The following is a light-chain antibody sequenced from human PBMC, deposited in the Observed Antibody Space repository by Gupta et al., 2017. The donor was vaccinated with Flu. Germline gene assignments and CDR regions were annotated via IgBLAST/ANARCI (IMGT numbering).Light chain of an antibody. CDR3: QSADSSGTYWV. CDR2: KDS. CDR1: AFPNKY. J-gene: IGLJ3*02. V-gene: IGLV3-25*02. Sequence: SYELTQPPSVSVSPGQTASITCSGDAFPNKYAYWYQQKPGQAPVLVIYKDSERPSGIPERFAGSSSGTTVTLTISGVQAEDEADYYCQSADSSGTYWVFGGGTKLTVL.